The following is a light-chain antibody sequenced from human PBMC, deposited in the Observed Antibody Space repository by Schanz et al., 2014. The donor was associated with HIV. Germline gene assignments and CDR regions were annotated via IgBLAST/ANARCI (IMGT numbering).Light chain of an antibody. J-gene: IGKJ2*01. CDR2: GAS. Sequence: EIVLTQSPATLSVSPGERATLSCRAGQSVNNYLAWYQQKPGQTPRLLIYGASTRATGIPSRFSGSGSGTEFTLSISSLQPDDFATYYCQQCVTYPYTFGQGTKLDIK. CDR1: QSVNNY. CDR3: QQCVTYPYT. V-gene: IGKV3-15*01.